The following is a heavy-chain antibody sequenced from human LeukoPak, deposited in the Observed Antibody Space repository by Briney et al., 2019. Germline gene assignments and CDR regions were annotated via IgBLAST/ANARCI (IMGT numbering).Heavy chain of an antibody. CDR3: AKEIYYGSGSYPDY. V-gene: IGHV3-30*18. Sequence: QSGGSLRLSCEASGFTFSSYGIHWVRQAPGKGLERVPAISNDGNNKYYADSVKGRFTISRDNSKNTLYLQMNSLRAEDTAVYYCAKEIYYGSGSYPDYWGQGTLVIVSS. J-gene: IGHJ4*02. CDR2: ISNDGNNK. CDR1: GFTFSSYG. D-gene: IGHD3-10*01.